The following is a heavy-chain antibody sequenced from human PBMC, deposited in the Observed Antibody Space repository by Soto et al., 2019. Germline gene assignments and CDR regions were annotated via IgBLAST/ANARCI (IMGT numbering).Heavy chain of an antibody. CDR2: IHYSGST. CDR1: GGSISSSNYY. Sequence: QLQLQESGPGLGKPSETLSLTCSVSGGSISSSNYYWGWIRQPPGKGLEWIGSIHYSGSTHYNASLKSRVSXSXXTSKTQFSLKLSSVTAADTAVYYCATPWVTGGFDIWGQGTMVTVSS. V-gene: IGHV4-39*01. D-gene: IGHD2-21*02. J-gene: IGHJ3*02. CDR3: ATPWVTGGFDI.